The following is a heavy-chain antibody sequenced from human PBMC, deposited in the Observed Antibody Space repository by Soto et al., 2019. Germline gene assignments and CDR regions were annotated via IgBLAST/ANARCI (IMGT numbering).Heavy chain of an antibody. D-gene: IGHD3-10*01. CDR1: GFTFSSYA. Sequence: ESGGGVVQPGRSLRLSCAASGFTFSSYAMHWVRQAPGKGLEWVAVISYDGSNKYYADSVKGRFTISRDNSKNTLYLQMNSLRAEDTAVYYCARDQGIGVNYGAFDIWGQGTMVTVSS. V-gene: IGHV3-30-3*01. J-gene: IGHJ3*02. CDR2: ISYDGSNK. CDR3: ARDQGIGVNYGAFDI.